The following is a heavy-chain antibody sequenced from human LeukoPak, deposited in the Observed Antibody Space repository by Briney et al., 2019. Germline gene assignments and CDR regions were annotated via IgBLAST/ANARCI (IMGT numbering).Heavy chain of an antibody. CDR2: INHSGST. J-gene: IGHJ4*02. CDR3: ARGFSPRDKVQDY. Sequence: SETLSLTCAVYGGSFSGYYWSWIRQPPGKGLEWIGEINHSGSTNYNPSLKSRVTLSVDTSKNQFSLKLSSVTAADTAVYYCARGFSPRDKVQDYWGQGTLVTVSS. D-gene: IGHD3-9*01. CDR1: GGSFSGYY. V-gene: IGHV4-34*01.